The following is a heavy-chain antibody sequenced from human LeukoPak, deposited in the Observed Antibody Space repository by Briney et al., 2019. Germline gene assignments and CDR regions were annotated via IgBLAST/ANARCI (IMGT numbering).Heavy chain of an antibody. D-gene: IGHD6-6*01. CDR2: IYYSGST. CDR1: GGSISSSSYY. CDR3: ARSPTMRWYEYSSSYNWFDP. J-gene: IGHJ5*02. V-gene: IGHV4-39*07. Sequence: SETLSLTCTVSGGSISSSSYYWGWIRQPPGKGLEWIGSIYYSGSTYYNPSLKSRVTISVDTSKNQFSLKPSSVTAADTAVYYCARSPTMRWYEYSSSYNWFDPWGQGTLVTVSS.